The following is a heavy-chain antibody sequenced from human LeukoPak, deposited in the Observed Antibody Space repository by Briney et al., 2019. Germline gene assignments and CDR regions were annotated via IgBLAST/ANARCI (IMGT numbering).Heavy chain of an antibody. CDR2: INHSGST. CDR3: ARRPPGDFWSGYYPFDY. Sequence: PSETLSLTCAVYGGSFSGYYWSWIRQPPGKGLEWIGEINHSGSTNYNPSLKSRVTISVDTSKNQFSLKLSSVTAADTAVYYCARRPPGDFWSGYYPFDYWGQGTLVTVSS. D-gene: IGHD3-3*01. V-gene: IGHV4-34*01. J-gene: IGHJ4*02. CDR1: GGSFSGYY.